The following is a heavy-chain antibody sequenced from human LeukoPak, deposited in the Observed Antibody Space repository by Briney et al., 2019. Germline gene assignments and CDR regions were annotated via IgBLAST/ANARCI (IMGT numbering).Heavy chain of an antibody. Sequence: GGSLRLSCAASGFTFESYGMNWVRQAPGKGLEWVSSISSSSSYIYYADSVKGRFTISRDNAKNSLYLQMNSLRAEDTAVYYCARGTGGVDTENWGQGTLVTVSS. J-gene: IGHJ4*02. CDR1: GFTFESYG. V-gene: IGHV3-21*01. CDR2: ISSSSSYI. D-gene: IGHD1-14*01. CDR3: ARGTGGVDTEN.